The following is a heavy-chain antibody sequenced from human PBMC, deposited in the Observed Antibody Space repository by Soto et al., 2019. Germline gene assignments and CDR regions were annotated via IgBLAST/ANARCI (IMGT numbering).Heavy chain of an antibody. CDR1: GYSFANYW. D-gene: IGHD3-22*01. Sequence: GESLKISCSGSGYSFANYWIGWVRQMPGKGLEWMGIIYPTDSDTRYSPSFQGQVTISADKSISTAYLQWNSLKASDNAIYFCARGDTSDYSTATPADYWGQGTLVTVSS. CDR3: ARGDTSDYSTATPADY. J-gene: IGHJ4*02. CDR2: IYPTDSDT. V-gene: IGHV5-51*01.